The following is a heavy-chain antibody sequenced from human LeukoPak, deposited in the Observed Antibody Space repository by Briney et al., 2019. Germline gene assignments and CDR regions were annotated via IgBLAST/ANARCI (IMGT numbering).Heavy chain of an antibody. CDR1: GFTFSSYA. J-gene: IGHJ5*02. Sequence: GGSLRLSCAASGFTFSSYAMSWVRQAPGQGLEWVSTISGSGDSTYYTDSVKGRFTISRDNSKNTLYLQVNSLRAEDTAVYYCARDGCSTSCKYNWFDPWGQGTLVTVSS. V-gene: IGHV3-23*01. D-gene: IGHD2-2*01. CDR3: ARDGCSTSCKYNWFDP. CDR2: ISGSGDST.